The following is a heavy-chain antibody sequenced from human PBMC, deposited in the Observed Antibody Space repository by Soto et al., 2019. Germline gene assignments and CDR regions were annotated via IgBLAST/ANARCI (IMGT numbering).Heavy chain of an antibody. V-gene: IGHV3-9*01. Sequence: EVQLVESGGGLVQPGRSLRLSCAASGFTFDDYAMHWVRQAPGKGLEWVSGISWNSGSIGYADSVKGRFTISRDNAKNSLYLQMNSLRAEDTALYYCARGYCSGGSCYGYYYYGMDVWGQGTTVTVSS. CDR2: ISWNSGSI. CDR1: GFTFDDYA. D-gene: IGHD2-15*01. CDR3: ARGYCSGGSCYGYYYYGMDV. J-gene: IGHJ6*02.